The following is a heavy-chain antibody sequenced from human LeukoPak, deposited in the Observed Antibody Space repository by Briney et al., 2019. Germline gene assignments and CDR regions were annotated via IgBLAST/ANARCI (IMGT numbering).Heavy chain of an antibody. CDR2: IYTSGST. CDR1: GGSISSGSYY. Sequence: SQTLSLTCTVSGGSISSGSYYWSWIRQPAGKGLEWIGRIYTSGSTNYNPSFKSRVTISVDTSKNQFSLKLSSVTAADTAVYYCARGSIAVAGVLDYWGQGTLVTVSS. D-gene: IGHD6-19*01. J-gene: IGHJ4*02. V-gene: IGHV4-61*02. CDR3: ARGSIAVAGVLDY.